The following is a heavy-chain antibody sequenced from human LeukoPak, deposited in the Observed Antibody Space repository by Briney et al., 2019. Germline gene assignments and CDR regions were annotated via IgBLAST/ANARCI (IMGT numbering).Heavy chain of an antibody. Sequence: PGGSLRLSCAASGFTVSSNEMSWVRQAPGKGLEWVSSISGGSTYYADSRKGRFTISRDNAKNTLYLQTNSLRAEDTAVYYCARDEYYDILTGPGAFDIWGQGTMVTVSS. CDR3: ARDEYYDILTGPGAFDI. CDR2: ISGGST. V-gene: IGHV3-38-3*01. CDR1: GFTVSSNE. J-gene: IGHJ3*02. D-gene: IGHD3-9*01.